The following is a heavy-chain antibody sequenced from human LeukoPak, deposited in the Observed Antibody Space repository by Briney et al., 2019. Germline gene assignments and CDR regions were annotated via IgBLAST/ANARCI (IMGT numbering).Heavy chain of an antibody. J-gene: IGHJ4*02. CDR3: ARGHYYGSGSYYNFDY. Sequence: SSETLSLTCAVCGGSFSVYYWSWIRQPPGKGLEWIGEITHSGSTNHNPPLKTRDPISVDTSKNQFPLKLRSVTAAHTAVFQCARGHYYGSGSYYNFDYWGQGTLVTVSS. CDR2: ITHSGST. V-gene: IGHV4-34*01. CDR1: GGSFSVYY. D-gene: IGHD3-10*01.